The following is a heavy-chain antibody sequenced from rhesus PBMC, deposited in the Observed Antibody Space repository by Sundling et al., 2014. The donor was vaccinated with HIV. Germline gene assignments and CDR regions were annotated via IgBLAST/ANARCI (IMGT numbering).Heavy chain of an antibody. CDR3: VKGHRADA. CDR2: INPSTGNT. Sequence: QVQLVQSGAEVKKPGASVKLSCKASGYTFTSYSINWVRQAPGQGLEWMGWINPSTGNTGYAQRFQGRVTMTRDTSTTTAYMELSSLRSEDTAVYYCVKGHRADAWGQGVLVTVSS. D-gene: IGHD6-19*01. V-gene: IGHV1-200*01. J-gene: IGHJ4*01. CDR1: GYTFTSYS.